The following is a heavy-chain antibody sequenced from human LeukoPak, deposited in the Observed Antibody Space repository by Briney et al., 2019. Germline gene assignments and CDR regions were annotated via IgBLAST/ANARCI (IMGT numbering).Heavy chain of an antibody. V-gene: IGHV3-15*07. CDR2: IKSETDGGTT. CDR3: TRRSSAAGRQYFDY. D-gene: IGHD6-13*01. J-gene: IGHJ4*02. Sequence: PGGSLRLSCAASGFTVSSSYMNWVRQAPGKGLEWVGRIKSETDGGTTDYAAPVKGTFTISRDDSENTLYLQMNSLKTEDTAVYYCTRRSSAAGRQYFDYWGQGTLVTVSS. CDR1: GFTVSSSY.